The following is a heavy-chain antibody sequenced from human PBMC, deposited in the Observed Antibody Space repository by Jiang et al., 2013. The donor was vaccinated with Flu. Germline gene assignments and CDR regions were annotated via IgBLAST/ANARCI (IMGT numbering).Heavy chain of an antibody. CDR3: VKDLGDILIGYYMYYFDH. Sequence: QLVESGGGVVQPGGSLRLSCAASGFTFSNYGMHWVRQAPGKGLEWVAFIRYDGNNKKSADSVKGRFIISRDNSKNMVYLQMNGLRAEDTAIYYCVKDLGDILIGYYMYYFDHWGQGTLVTVS. CDR2: IRYDGNNK. D-gene: IGHD3-9*01. CDR1: GFTFSNYG. J-gene: IGHJ4*02. V-gene: IGHV3-30*02.